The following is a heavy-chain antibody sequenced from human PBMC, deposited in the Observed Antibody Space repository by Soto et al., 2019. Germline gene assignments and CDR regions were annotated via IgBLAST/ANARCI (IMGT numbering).Heavy chain of an antibody. CDR1: GGSFSGYY. V-gene: IGHV4-34*01. Sequence: QVQLQQWGAGLLKPSETLSHTCAVYGGSFSGYYWTWKRQPQGTELEWIGEINHSGSTNYNPSLKSRVTISVDTSKNQFSLKLTSVTAADKVVYYYARDKITGLFDSWCQGTLVTVSS. CDR2: INHSGST. J-gene: IGHJ4*02. CDR3: ARDKITGLFDS. D-gene: IGHD2-8*02.